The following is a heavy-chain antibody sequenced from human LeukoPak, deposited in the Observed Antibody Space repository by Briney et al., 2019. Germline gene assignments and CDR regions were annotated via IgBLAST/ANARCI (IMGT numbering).Heavy chain of an antibody. J-gene: IGHJ6*03. CDR2: IYTSGST. CDR3: ARNGPVNYDILTGYQYYYYYMDV. CDR1: GGSISSYY. Sequence: SETLSLTCTVSGGSISSYYWSWIRQPAGKGLEWIGRIYTSGSTNYNPSLKSRVTMSVDTSKNQFSLKLCSVTAADTAVYYCARNGPVNYDILTGYQYYYYYMDVWGKGTTVTVSS. D-gene: IGHD3-9*01. V-gene: IGHV4-4*07.